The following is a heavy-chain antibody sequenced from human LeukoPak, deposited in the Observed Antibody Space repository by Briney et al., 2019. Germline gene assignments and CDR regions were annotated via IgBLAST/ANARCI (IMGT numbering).Heavy chain of an antibody. J-gene: IGHJ4*02. Sequence: KPSGTLSLTCAVSGGSISSSNWWSWVRQPPGKGLEWIGEIYHSGSTNYNPSLKSRVTISVDKSKNQFSLKLSSVTAADTAVYYCARLRTAVTTPIDYWGQGTLVTVSS. CDR3: ARLRTAVTTPIDY. CDR2: IYHSGST. CDR1: GGSISSSNW. V-gene: IGHV4-4*02. D-gene: IGHD4-17*01.